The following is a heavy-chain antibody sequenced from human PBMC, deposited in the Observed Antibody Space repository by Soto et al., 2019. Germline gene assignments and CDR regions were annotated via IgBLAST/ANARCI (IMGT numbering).Heavy chain of an antibody. V-gene: IGHV1-69*01. Sequence: QVQLVQSGAEVKKPGSSVKVSCKASGGTFSRFAINWVRQAPGQGLEWMGGIIPVFGKANYAQKFQCRVTITADESTSTGYMELRSLTSEDTAVYYCARDGTLYDSSAYYYVYWGQGTLVTVSS. J-gene: IGHJ4*02. CDR3: ARDGTLYDSSAYYYVY. CDR1: GGTFSRFA. CDR2: IIPVFGKA. D-gene: IGHD3-22*01.